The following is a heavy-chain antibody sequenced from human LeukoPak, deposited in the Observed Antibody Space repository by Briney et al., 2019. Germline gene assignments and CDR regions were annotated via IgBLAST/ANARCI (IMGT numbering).Heavy chain of an antibody. Sequence: ASVKVSCKASGYTFISYGISWARQAPGQGLEWMGWFSGYNGNTNYAQKFQGRVTMTTDTSTSTAYMELRSLRADDTAVYYCARDDLHGDLDFDYWGQGTLVTVSS. CDR3: ARDDLHGDLDFDY. D-gene: IGHD4-17*01. CDR2: FSGYNGNT. CDR1: GYTFISYG. J-gene: IGHJ4*02. V-gene: IGHV1-18*04.